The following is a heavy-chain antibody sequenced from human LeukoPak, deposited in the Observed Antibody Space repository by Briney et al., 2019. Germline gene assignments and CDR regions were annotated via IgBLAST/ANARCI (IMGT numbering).Heavy chain of an antibody. Sequence: PSETLSLPCTVSGGSLTLYYGTWIRQPAGKGLEGIGRIYTSGSTNYNPSLKRRVNTSVDTSKNQFALKLRSVTAADTAVYYCARLYGSVYYYYMDVWGKVTTVTASS. CDR3: ARLYGSVYYYYMDV. J-gene: IGHJ6*03. D-gene: IGHD3-10*01. V-gene: IGHV4-4*07. CDR1: GGSLTLYY. CDR2: IYTSGST.